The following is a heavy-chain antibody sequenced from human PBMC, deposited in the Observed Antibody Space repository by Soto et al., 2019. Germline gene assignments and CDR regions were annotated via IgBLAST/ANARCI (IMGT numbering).Heavy chain of an antibody. CDR3: ARXYIVVVPAAIRYYGMDV. V-gene: IGHV1-18*01. CDR2: ISAYNGNT. Sequence: ASVEVSCKASGYTFTSYGISWVRQAPGQGLEWMGWISAYNGNTNYAQKLQGRVTMTTDTSTSTAYMELRSLRSDDTAVYYCARXYIVVVPAAIRYYGMDVWGQGTTVTVSS. J-gene: IGHJ6*02. D-gene: IGHD2-2*01. CDR1: GYTFTSYG.